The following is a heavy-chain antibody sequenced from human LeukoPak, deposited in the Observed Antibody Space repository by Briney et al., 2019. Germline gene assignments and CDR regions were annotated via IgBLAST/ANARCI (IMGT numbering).Heavy chain of an antibody. Sequence: GGSLTLSCAASGLSFSNAWMSWVGQAPGQGLKWVGRTKSKTDGATTDYAAPVKGRFTISTDDSQNTLYLQMNSLKTEDTAVYYCTTFESWGQGTLVTVSS. CDR3: TTFES. V-gene: IGHV3-15*01. CDR1: GLSFSNAW. CDR2: TKSKTDGATT. J-gene: IGHJ4*02.